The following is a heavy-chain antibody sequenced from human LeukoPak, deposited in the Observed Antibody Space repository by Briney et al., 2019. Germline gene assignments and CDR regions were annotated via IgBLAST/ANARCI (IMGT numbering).Heavy chain of an antibody. Sequence: GGSLRLSCAASGFTVTNFAIAWVRQAPGKGLEWVAAIGGDADGTTYPDRVRGRFFLSRDSSKNTLYLQMDVLTVEDTAVYHCVHPTGEGWFYFPYWGQGTPVTVSS. CDR3: VHPTGEGWFYFPY. CDR2: IGGDADGT. J-gene: IGHJ4*02. D-gene: IGHD7-27*01. V-gene: IGHV3-23*01. CDR1: GFTVTNFA.